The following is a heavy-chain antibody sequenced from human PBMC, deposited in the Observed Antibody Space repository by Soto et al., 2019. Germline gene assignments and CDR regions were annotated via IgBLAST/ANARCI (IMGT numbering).Heavy chain of an antibody. J-gene: IGHJ5*02. CDR1: GFTFSSYA. CDR2: ISGSGGST. CDR3: AKDLYSSPPTNWFDP. D-gene: IGHD6-13*01. Sequence: EVQLLESGGGLVQPGGSLRLSCAASGFTFSSYAMSWVRQAPGKGLEWVSAISGSGGSTYYEDSVKGRFTISRDNTKNTLYLQMNSLRAEDTAVYYCAKDLYSSPPTNWFDPWGQGTLVTVSS. V-gene: IGHV3-23*01.